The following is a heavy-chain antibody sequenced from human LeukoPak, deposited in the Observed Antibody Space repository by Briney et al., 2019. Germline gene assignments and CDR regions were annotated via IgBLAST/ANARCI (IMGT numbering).Heavy chain of an antibody. D-gene: IGHD6-6*01. Sequence: GGSLTLSCAASGFTFSTYWMSWIRQAPGKGLEWVASIKQDGSEIHYVDSVKGRYTISRDNAKNSLYLQMNSLRAEDTAVYYCANLIAPRNIYDYWGRGTLVTVSA. V-gene: IGHV3-7*01. CDR2: IKQDGSEI. J-gene: IGHJ4*02. CDR3: ANLIAPRNIYDY. CDR1: GFTFSTYW.